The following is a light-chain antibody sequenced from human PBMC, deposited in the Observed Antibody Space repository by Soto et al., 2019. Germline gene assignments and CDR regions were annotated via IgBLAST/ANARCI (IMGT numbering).Light chain of an antibody. CDR3: QQSHSIPWT. V-gene: IGKV1-39*01. CDR2: AAS. J-gene: IGKJ1*01. Sequence: DIQMTQSPSSLSASVGDRVTITCRASQSISSYLNWYQQKPGKAPKLLIYAASSLQSGVPSTFSGSGSGTDFTLTISSLQPEDFATYYCQQSHSIPWTFGQGTKVDI. CDR1: QSISSY.